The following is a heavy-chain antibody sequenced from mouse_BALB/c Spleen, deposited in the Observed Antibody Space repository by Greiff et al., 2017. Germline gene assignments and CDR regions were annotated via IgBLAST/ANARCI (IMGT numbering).Heavy chain of an antibody. CDR2: ISSGGSYT. CDR1: GFTFSSYA. J-gene: IGHJ2*01. Sequence: EVMLVESGGGLVKPGGSLKLSCAASGFTFSSYAMSWVRQTPEKRLEWVATISSGGSYTYYPDSVKGRFTISRDNAKNTLYLQMSSLRSEDTAMYYCARQLGQYYFDYWGQGTTLTVSS. CDR3: ARQLGQYYFDY. D-gene: IGHD3-1*01. V-gene: IGHV5-9-3*01.